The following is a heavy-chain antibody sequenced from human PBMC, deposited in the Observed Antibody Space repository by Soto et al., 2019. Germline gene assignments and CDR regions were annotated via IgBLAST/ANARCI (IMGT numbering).Heavy chain of an antibody. D-gene: IGHD6-19*01. Sequence: QVQLVESGGGVVQPGRSLRLSCAASGFTFSSYGMHWVRQAPGKGLEWVAFISYDGSNKYYADSVKGRFTISRDNSKNTVLLQMNSLRPEDTAVYCCAKDTGSGGSPFDHWGQGTPVTVSS. J-gene: IGHJ4*02. CDR2: ISYDGSNK. CDR1: GFTFSSYG. V-gene: IGHV3-30*18. CDR3: AKDTGSGGSPFDH.